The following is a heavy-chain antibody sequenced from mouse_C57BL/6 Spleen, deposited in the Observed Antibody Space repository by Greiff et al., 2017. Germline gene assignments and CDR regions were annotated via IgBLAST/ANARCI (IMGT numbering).Heavy chain of an antibody. D-gene: IGHD3-2*02. Sequence: QVQLQQSGAELVMPGASVKLSCKASGYTFTSYWMHWVKQRPGQGLEWIGEIDPSDSYTNYNQKFKGKSTLTVDKSSSTAYMQLSSLTSEDSAVYYCARAAQATGDWGQGTTLTVSS. J-gene: IGHJ2*01. CDR1: GYTFTSYW. V-gene: IGHV1-69*01. CDR2: IDPSDSYT. CDR3: ARAAQATGD.